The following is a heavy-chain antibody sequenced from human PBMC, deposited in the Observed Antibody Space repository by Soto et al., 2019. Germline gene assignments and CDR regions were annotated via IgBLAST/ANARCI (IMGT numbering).Heavy chain of an antibody. D-gene: IGHD3-22*01. CDR3: AKPYYYDSSGYDAFDI. CDR1: GFTFSSYG. J-gene: IGHJ3*02. CDR2: ISYDGSNK. Sequence: QVQLVESGGGVVQPGRSLRLSCAASGFTFSSYGMHWVRQAPGKGLEWVAVISYDGSNKYYADSVKGRFTISRDNSKNTLYLQMNSLRAEDTAVYYCAKPYYYDSSGYDAFDIWGQGTMVTVSS. V-gene: IGHV3-30*18.